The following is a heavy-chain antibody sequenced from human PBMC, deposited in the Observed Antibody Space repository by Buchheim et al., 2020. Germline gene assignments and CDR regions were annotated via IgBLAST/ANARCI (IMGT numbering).Heavy chain of an antibody. D-gene: IGHD1-26*01. Sequence: QLQLQESGPGLVKPSQTLSLTCTVSGGSISSSSYYWGWIRQPPGKGLEWIGCIYYSGSTYYNPSLKSRVTISVDTSKNQFSPELSVVTAADTAVYYCARGEWELLRGFDYWGQGTL. CDR2: IYYSGST. CDR1: GGSISSSSYY. V-gene: IGHV4-39*01. J-gene: IGHJ4*02. CDR3: ARGEWELLRGFDY.